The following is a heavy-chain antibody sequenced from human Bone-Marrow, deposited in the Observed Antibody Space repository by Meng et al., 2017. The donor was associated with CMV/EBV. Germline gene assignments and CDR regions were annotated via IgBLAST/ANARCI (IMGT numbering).Heavy chain of an antibody. V-gene: IGHV3-21*01. CDR1: GFTFSSYS. D-gene: IGHD3-10*01. J-gene: IGHJ4*01. CDR3: ARDSGGVIVWTPEYYFEY. Sequence: GESLKISCAASGFTFSSYSMNWVRQAPGKGLEWVSSISSSSSYIYYADSVKGRFTISRDNAKNSLYLQMNSLRAEDTAVYYCARDSGGVIVWTPEYYFEYWGHGKRVNVSS. CDR2: ISSSSSYI.